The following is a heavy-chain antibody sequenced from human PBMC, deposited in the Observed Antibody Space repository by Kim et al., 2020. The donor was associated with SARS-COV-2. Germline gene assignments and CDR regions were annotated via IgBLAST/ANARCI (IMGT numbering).Heavy chain of an antibody. CDR3: ARDVATAGSNVDY. V-gene: IGHV3-48*02. J-gene: IGHJ4*02. CDR2: ISNDGSVI. Sequence: GGSLRLSCAASGFTFNTYSMNWVRQAPGKGPEWVSYISNDGSVIYYADSMKGRFTISRDNAKNSLYLQMNSLRDDDTAIYYCARDVATAGSNVDYWGQGTLVTVSS. D-gene: IGHD6-13*01. CDR1: GFTFNTYS.